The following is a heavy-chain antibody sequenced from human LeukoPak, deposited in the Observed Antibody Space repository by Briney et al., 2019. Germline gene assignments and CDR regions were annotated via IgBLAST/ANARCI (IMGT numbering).Heavy chain of an antibody. V-gene: IGHV3-53*04. Sequence: GGSLRLSCAASGFTVSSNYMSWVRQAPGKGLEWVSVIYSGGSTYYVDSVKGRFTISRHNSKNTLYLQMNSLRAEDTAVYYCASDCYDSSGYCNYWGQGTLVTVSS. CDR3: ASDCYDSSGYCNY. D-gene: IGHD3-22*01. J-gene: IGHJ4*02. CDR1: GFTVSSNY. CDR2: IYSGGST.